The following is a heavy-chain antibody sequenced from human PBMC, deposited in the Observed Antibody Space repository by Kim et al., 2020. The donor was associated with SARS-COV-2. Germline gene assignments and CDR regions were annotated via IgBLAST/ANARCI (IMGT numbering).Heavy chain of an antibody. V-gene: IGHV3-30*04. D-gene: IGHD3-10*01. Sequence: GGSLRLSCTASGFTFSSYAMHWVRQAPGKGLEWVAVISYDGSNKYYADSVKGRFTISRDNSKNTLYLQMNSLRAEDTAVYYCARGRNYYGSGSYLTWATFDYWGQGTLVTVSS. CDR2: ISYDGSNK. CDR3: ARGRNYYGSGSYLTWATFDY. J-gene: IGHJ4*02. CDR1: GFTFSSYA.